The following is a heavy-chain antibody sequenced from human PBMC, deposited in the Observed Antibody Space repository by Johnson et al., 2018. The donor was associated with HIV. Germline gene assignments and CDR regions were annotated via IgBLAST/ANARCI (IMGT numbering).Heavy chain of an antibody. D-gene: IGHD3/OR15-3a*01. J-gene: IGHJ3*02. Sequence: QVQLVESGGGVVQPGRSLRLSCVGSGFTFSSYGMHWVRQAPGEGLDWVAFISRDGGTEYYADSVKGRFTISRDNAKNTLYLQMNSLRAEDTAVYYCAKGFFELDDAFDIWGQGTVVIFSS. CDR1: GFTFSSYG. V-gene: IGHV3-30*18. CDR2: ISRDGGTE. CDR3: AKGFFELDDAFDI.